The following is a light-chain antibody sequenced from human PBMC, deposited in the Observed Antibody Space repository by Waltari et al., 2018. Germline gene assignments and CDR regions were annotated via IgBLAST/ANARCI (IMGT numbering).Light chain of an antibody. CDR3: CSYAGSYTFGV. V-gene: IGLV2-11*01. J-gene: IGLJ2*01. Sequence: QSALTQPRSVSGSPGQSVTISCTGTSSDVGGYNYVSWYQQPPGKAPKLIIYEINKRTSGVHDRFSGSKSGNTASLTISGLQAEDEADYYCCSYAGSYTFGVFGGGTKVTVL. CDR1: SSDVGGYNY. CDR2: EIN.